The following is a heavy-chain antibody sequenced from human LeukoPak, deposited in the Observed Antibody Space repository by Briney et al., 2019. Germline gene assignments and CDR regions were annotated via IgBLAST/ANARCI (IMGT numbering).Heavy chain of an antibody. Sequence: SSETLSLTCAVYGGSFSGYYWSWIRQPPGKGLEWIGEINHSGSTNYNPSLKSRVTISVDTSKNQFSLKLSSVTAADTALYYCARGFDCSSDSCSCMDLWGQGTTVTVSS. CDR2: INHSGST. V-gene: IGHV4-34*01. CDR1: GGSFSGYY. J-gene: IGHJ6*02. CDR3: ARGFDCSSDSCSCMDL. D-gene: IGHD2-2*01.